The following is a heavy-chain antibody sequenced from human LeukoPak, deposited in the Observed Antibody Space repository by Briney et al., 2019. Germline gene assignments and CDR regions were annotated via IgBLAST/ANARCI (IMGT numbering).Heavy chain of an antibody. D-gene: IGHD6-19*01. CDR2: ISGSGGST. V-gene: IGHV3-23*01. Sequence: GGSLRFSCAASGFTFSSYAMSWVRQAPGKGLEWVSAISGSGGSTYYADSVKGRFTISRDNSKNTLYLQMSSLRAEDTAVYYCAKRAVGLYYYYMDVWGKGTTVTVSS. CDR3: AKRAVGLYYYYMDV. CDR1: GFTFSSYA. J-gene: IGHJ6*03.